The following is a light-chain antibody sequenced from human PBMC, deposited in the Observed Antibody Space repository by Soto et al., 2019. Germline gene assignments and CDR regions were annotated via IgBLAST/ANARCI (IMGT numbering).Light chain of an antibody. CDR2: EVS. J-gene: IGLJ3*02. CDR1: SSDVGGYNY. V-gene: IGLV2-14*01. Sequence: QSALTQPASVSGSPGQSITISCTGTSSDVGGYNYVSWYQQQPGKAPKLMIYEVSNRPSGVSNRFSGSKSGNTGSLTISGLQAEDAADYYCSSYTSSSTRVFGGGTKLTVL. CDR3: SSYTSSSTRV.